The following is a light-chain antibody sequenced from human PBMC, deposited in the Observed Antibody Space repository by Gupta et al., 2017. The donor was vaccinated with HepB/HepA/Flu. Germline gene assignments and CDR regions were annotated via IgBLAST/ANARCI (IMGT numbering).Light chain of an antibody. J-gene: IGKJ2*01. Sequence: EIVLTQSPGTLSLSPGEGATLSCRASQSISRASLAWYQQRPGQAPRLLIYADSTRAPGIPDNFSGSGSGTDFTLTIRRLEPEDFAVYYCQHYGSSPYTFGQGT. CDR3: QHYGSSPYT. CDR1: QSISRAS. CDR2: ADS. V-gene: IGKV3-20*01.